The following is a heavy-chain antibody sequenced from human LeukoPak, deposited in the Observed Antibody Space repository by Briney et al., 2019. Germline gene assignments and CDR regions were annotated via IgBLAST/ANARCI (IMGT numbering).Heavy chain of an antibody. CDR3: TRDIDDVLTGDDAFDV. CDR1: GFTFSGYS. CDR2: ITSSGSSM. V-gene: IGHV3-21*03. Sequence: PGGSLRLSCAGTGFTFSGYSLNWVRQAPGKGLECVSSITSSGSSMYYADSVKGRFTISRDNAESSVYLQMNSLRVDDTGLYYCTRDIDDVLTGDDAFDVWGQGTVVTVSS. J-gene: IGHJ3*01. D-gene: IGHD3-9*01.